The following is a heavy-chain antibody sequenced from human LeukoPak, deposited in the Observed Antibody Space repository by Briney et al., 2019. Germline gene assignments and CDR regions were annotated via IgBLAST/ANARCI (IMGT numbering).Heavy chain of an antibody. D-gene: IGHD2-15*01. CDR3: ARVACVVVAANPCRWFDP. CDR2: MNHNSGNT. CDR1: GYAFTSYD. J-gene: IGHJ5*02. Sequence: ASVKVSCKASGYAFTSYDINWVRQATGQGLEWMGWMNHNSGNTGYAQKFQGRVTMTRNTSISTAYMELSSLRSEDTAVYYCARVACVVVAANPCRWFDPWGQGTLVTLSS. V-gene: IGHV1-8*01.